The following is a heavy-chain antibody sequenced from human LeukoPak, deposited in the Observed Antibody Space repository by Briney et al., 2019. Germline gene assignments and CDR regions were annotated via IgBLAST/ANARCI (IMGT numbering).Heavy chain of an antibody. Sequence: SETLSLTCAVYGGSFSGYYWSWIRQPPGKGLEWIGEINHSGSTNYNPSLKSRVTISVDTSKNQFSLKLSSVTAADTAVYYCARGYRYGGNLYYFDYWGQGTLVTVSS. CDR3: ARGYRYGGNLYYFDY. D-gene: IGHD4-23*01. V-gene: IGHV4-34*01. CDR2: INHSGST. J-gene: IGHJ4*02. CDR1: GGSFSGYY.